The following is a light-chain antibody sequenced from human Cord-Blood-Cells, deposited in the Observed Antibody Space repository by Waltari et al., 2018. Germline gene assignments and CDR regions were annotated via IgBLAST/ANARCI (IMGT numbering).Light chain of an antibody. Sequence: EIVMTQSPATLSVSPGERATLSCRASQSVSSNLAWYKQKPGQAPRLLIYGASTRATGIPARFSGSGSGTEFTLTISSLQSEDFAVYYCQQYNNWPPGVRGAFGQGTKVEIK. CDR3: QQYNNWPPGVRGA. CDR1: QSVSSN. V-gene: IGKV3-15*01. CDR2: GAS. J-gene: IGKJ1*01.